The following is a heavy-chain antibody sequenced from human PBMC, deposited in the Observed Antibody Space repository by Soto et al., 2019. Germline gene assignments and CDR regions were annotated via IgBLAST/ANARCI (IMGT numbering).Heavy chain of an antibody. J-gene: IGHJ5*01. D-gene: IGHD2-8*01. V-gene: IGHV1-8*01. Sequence: ASVKVSCKTSGYTFTENDINWVRQAPGQGLEYMGWVSPENRNAGYAPQLRGRVSMTADTSINTVSLHLNSVTPDDTAVYYCVRLIGNSWLDSWGQGTLVTVSS. CDR2: VSPENRNA. CDR3: VRLIGNSWLDS. CDR1: GYTFTEND.